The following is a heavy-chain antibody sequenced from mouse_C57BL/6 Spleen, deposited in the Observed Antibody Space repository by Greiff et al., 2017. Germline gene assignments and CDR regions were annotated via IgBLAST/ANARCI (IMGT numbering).Heavy chain of an antibody. CDR3: ARHVNRGYFDY. CDR1: GFTFSSYG. D-gene: IGHD2-14*01. V-gene: IGHV5-6*01. CDR2: ISSGGSYT. Sequence: EVKLMESGGDLVKPGGSLKLSCAASGFTFSSYGMSWVRQTPDKRLEWVATISSGGSYTYYPDSVKGRFTISRDNAKNTLYLQMSSLKSEDTAMYFCARHVNRGYFDYWGQGTTLTVSA. J-gene: IGHJ2*01.